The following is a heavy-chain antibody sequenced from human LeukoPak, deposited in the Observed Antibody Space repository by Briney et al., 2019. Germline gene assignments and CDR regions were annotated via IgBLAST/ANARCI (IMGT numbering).Heavy chain of an antibody. CDR2: IIPIFGTA. CDR3: ARYCSGGSCPFDY. V-gene: IGHV1-69*01. Sequence: SVKVSCKASGGTFSSYAIIWVRQAPGQGLEWMGGIIPIFGTANYAQKFQGRVTITADESTSTAYMELSSLRSEDTAVYYCARYCSGGSCPFDYWGQGTLVTVSS. D-gene: IGHD2-15*01. CDR1: GGTFSSYA. J-gene: IGHJ4*02.